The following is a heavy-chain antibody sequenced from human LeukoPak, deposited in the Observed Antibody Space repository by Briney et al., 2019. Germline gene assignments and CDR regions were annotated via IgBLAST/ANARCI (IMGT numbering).Heavy chain of an antibody. CDR1: GFTFSDYA. Sequence: ESGGSLRLSCVASGFTFSDYAMNWVRQAPGKGLEWVSTFKTNSGQVYYAESVRGRFTISRVNSKNTVYLEMSSLRAEDTALYFCARSVPDHTRFDYWGQGALVTVSS. V-gene: IGHV3-23*01. CDR3: ARSVPDHTRFDY. CDR2: FKTNSGQV. J-gene: IGHJ4*02. D-gene: IGHD1-14*01.